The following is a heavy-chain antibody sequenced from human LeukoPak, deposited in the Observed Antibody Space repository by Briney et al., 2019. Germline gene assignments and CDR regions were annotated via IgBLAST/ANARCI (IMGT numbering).Heavy chain of an antibody. Sequence: QSGGSLRLSCAASGFTFSSYGMHWVRQAPGKGLEWVAVIWYDGSNKYYADSVKGRFTISRDNSKNTLYLQMNSLRAEDTAVYYCARERMGSGTYYYYGMDVWGQGTTVTVSS. D-gene: IGHD2-15*01. CDR1: GFTFSSYG. CDR2: IWYDGSNK. J-gene: IGHJ6*02. CDR3: ARERMGSGTYYYYGMDV. V-gene: IGHV3-33*08.